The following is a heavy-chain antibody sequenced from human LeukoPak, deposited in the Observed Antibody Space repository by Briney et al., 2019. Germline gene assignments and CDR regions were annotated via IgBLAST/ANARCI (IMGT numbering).Heavy chain of an antibody. CDR1: GGSIIRDY. CDR3: ARRRKYYYDSSGYFP. V-gene: IGHV4-59*08. CDR2: MYYSGGT. D-gene: IGHD3-22*01. J-gene: IGHJ5*02. Sequence: PSETLSLTCFVSGGSIIRDYWSWIRQPPGKGLEWIGYMYYSGGTNYNPPLKSRVSISGDMSKNQFSLKLSSVTAADTALYYCARRRKYYYDSSGYFPWGQGTLVTVSS.